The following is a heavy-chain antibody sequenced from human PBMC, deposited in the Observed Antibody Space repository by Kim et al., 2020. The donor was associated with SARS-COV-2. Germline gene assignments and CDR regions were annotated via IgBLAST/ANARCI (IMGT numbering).Heavy chain of an antibody. V-gene: IGHV4-59*08. Sequence: YNPSLKRRVTKSVDTSKNQFSLKLGPGAAADTAVYYCARRAWYSSSWYNYWGQGTLVTVSS. D-gene: IGHD6-13*01. CDR3: ARRAWYSSSWYNY. J-gene: IGHJ4*02.